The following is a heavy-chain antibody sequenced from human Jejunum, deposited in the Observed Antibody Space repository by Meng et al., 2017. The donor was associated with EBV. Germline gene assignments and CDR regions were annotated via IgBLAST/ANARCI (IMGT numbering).Heavy chain of an antibody. CDR3: ARGGPDFGDYVPFDY. V-gene: IGHV4-30-2*01. CDR1: GDSITRGAYL. CDR2: IYHIGST. Sequence: HLQLQESGSGLVKPSPTLSLTCAVSGDSITRGAYLWSWIRQPPGKGLEWIGNIYHIGSTYYNPSLKSRVTISVDRSKNQFSLKLTSVTAADTAVYYCARGGPDFGDYVPFDYWGQGTLVTVSS. D-gene: IGHD4-17*01. J-gene: IGHJ4*02.